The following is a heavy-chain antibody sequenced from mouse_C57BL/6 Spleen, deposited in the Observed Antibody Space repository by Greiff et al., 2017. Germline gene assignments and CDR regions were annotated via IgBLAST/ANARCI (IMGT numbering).Heavy chain of an antibody. J-gene: IGHJ1*03. V-gene: IGHV1-19*01. D-gene: IGHD1-1*01. Sequence: VQLKQSGPVLVKPGASVKMSCKASGYTFTDYYMNWVKQSHGKSLEWIGVINPYNGGTSYNQKFKGKATLTVDKSSSTAYMELNSLTSEDSAVYYCARKGYYGSREPYWYFDVWGTGTTVTVSS. CDR3: ARKGYYGSREPYWYFDV. CDR1: GYTFTDYY. CDR2: INPYNGGT.